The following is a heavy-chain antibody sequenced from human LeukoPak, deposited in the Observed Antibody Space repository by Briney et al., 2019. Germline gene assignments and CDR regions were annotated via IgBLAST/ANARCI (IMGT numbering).Heavy chain of an antibody. J-gene: IGHJ4*02. CDR1: GGSISSYY. Sequence: PSETLSLTCTVSGGSISSYYWSWIRQPPGKGLEWIGYIYYSGSTNYNPSLKSRVTISVDTSKNQFSLKLSSVTAADTAVYYCMRASDYARDDDWGQGTLVTVSS. V-gene: IGHV4-59*01. CDR2: IYYSGST. CDR3: MRASDYARDDD. D-gene: IGHD4-17*01.